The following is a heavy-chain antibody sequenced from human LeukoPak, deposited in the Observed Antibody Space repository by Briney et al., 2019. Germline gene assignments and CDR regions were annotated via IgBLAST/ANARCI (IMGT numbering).Heavy chain of an antibody. J-gene: IGHJ4*02. V-gene: IGHV3-73*01. CDR3: TSSQAAAGPFDY. Sequence: GGSLRLSCAASGFTFSGSAMHWLRQASGKGLEWVGRIRSKANSYATAYAASVKGRFTISRDDSKNTAYLQMNSLKTGDTAVYYCTSSQAAAGPFDYWGQGTLVTVSS. CDR2: IRSKANSYAT. D-gene: IGHD6-13*01. CDR1: GFTFSGSA.